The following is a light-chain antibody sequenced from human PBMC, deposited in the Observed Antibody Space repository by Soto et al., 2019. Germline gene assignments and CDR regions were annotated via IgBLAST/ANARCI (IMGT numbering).Light chain of an antibody. Sequence: QSVLTQSPSTSAPPGQRVIISCSGSRSNIGTYAVNWYQQLPGTAPTLLIFRNHQRPSGVPDRFSGSKSGTSASLAISGPQSEDEADYYCAAWDDSLRAVVFGGGTKLTVL. CDR2: RNH. CDR1: RSNIGTYA. V-gene: IGLV1-44*01. CDR3: AAWDDSLRAVV. J-gene: IGLJ2*01.